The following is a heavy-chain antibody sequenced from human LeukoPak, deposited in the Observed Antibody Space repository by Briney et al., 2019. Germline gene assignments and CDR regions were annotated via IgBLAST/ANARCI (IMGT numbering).Heavy chain of an antibody. CDR3: ARVGVVVTALYYYGMDV. CDR1: GFTFSSYA. Sequence: GGSLRLSCAASGFTFSSYAMSWVRQAPGKGLEWVANIKQDGSEKYYVDSVKGRFTISRDNAKNSLYLQMNSLRAEDTAVYYCARVGVVVTALYYYGMDVWGQGTTVTVSS. J-gene: IGHJ6*02. D-gene: IGHD2-21*02. CDR2: IKQDGSEK. V-gene: IGHV3-7*01.